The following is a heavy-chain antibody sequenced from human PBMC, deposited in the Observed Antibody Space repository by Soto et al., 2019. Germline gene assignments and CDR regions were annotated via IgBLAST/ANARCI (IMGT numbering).Heavy chain of an antibody. CDR1: GFTFSSYG. J-gene: IGHJ6*02. CDR3: AKPDSSGYYDYYYYGMDV. CDR2: ISYDGSNK. V-gene: IGHV3-30*18. D-gene: IGHD3-22*01. Sequence: QVQLVESGGGVVQPGRSLRLSCAASGFTFSSYGMHWVRQAPGKGLEWVAVISYDGSNKYYADSVKGRFTISRDNSKNTLYLQMNSLRAEDTAVYYCAKPDSSGYYDYYYYGMDVWGQGTTVTVSS.